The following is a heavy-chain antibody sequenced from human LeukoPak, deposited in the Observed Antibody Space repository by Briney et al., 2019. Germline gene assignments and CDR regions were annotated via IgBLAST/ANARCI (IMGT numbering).Heavy chain of an antibody. CDR3: ARSVTTSINWFDP. Sequence: GGSLRLSCAASGFTFSSYSMNWVRQAPGKGLEWVSSISSSSSYIYYADSVKGRFTISRDNAKNSLYLQMNSLRAEDTAVYYCARSVTTSINWFDPWGQGTLVTVSS. D-gene: IGHD4-17*01. J-gene: IGHJ5*02. V-gene: IGHV3-21*01. CDR2: ISSSSSYI. CDR1: GFTFSSYS.